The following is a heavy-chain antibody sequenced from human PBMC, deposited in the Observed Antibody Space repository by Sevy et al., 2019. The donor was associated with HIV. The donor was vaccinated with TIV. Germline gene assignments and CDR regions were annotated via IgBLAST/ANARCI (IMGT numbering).Heavy chain of an antibody. V-gene: IGHV1-69*13. D-gene: IGHD3-3*01. CDR3: ARVPRITIFGVVLGAFDI. CDR2: IIPIFGTA. Sequence: ASVKVSCKASGGTFSSYAISWVRQAPGQGLEWMGGIIPIFGTANYEQKFQGRVTITADESTSTASMELSSLSSEDTAVYYCARVPRITIFGVVLGAFDIWGQVTMVTVSS. CDR1: GGTFSSYA. J-gene: IGHJ3*02.